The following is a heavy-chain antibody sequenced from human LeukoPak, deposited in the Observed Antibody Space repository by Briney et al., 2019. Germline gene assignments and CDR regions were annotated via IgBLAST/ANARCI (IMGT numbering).Heavy chain of an antibody. CDR1: GFTFSDYY. V-gene: IGHV3-11*06. Sequence: PGGSLRLSCAASGFTFSDYYMSWIRQAPGEGLEWVSYISSSSSYTNYADSVKGRFTISRDNAKNSLYLQMNSLRAEDTAVYYCARGTYCSGGSCYFDYWGQGTLVTVSS. J-gene: IGHJ4*02. CDR3: ARGTYCSGGSCYFDY. D-gene: IGHD2-15*01. CDR2: ISSSSSYT.